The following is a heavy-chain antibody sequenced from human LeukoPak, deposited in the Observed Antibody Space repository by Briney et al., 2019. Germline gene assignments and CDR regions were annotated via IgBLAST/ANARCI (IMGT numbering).Heavy chain of an antibody. CDR1: GGSFSDYY. D-gene: IGHD3-3*01. J-gene: IGHJ4*02. CDR3: ARGSTIFGVVIINY. V-gene: IGHV4-34*01. CDR2: INHSGST. Sequence: SETLSLTCAVYGGSFSDYYWTWIRQPPGKGLEWIGEINHSGSTNYNPSLKSRVTISVDTSKNQFSLKLSSVTAADTAVYYCARGSTIFGVVIINYWGQGTLVTVSS.